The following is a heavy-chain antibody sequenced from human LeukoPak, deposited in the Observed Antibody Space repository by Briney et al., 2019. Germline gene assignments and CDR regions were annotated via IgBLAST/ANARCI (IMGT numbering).Heavy chain of an antibody. D-gene: IGHD4-23*01. J-gene: IGHJ4*02. CDR1: GFTFSSYS. Sequence: GGSLRLSCAASGFTFSSYSMNWVRQAPGKGLEWVSVIYSGGSTYYADSVKGRFTISRDNSKNTLYLQMNSLRAEDTAVYYCARASGQWLLPDYWGQGTLVTVSS. CDR3: ARASGQWLLPDY. V-gene: IGHV3-66*01. CDR2: IYSGGST.